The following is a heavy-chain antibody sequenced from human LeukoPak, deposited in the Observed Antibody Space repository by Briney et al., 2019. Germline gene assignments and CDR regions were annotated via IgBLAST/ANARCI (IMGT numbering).Heavy chain of an antibody. Sequence: GSLRLSCAASGFTFSSYAMSWIRQPAGKGLEWIGRIYTSGSTNYNPSLKSRVTMSVDTSKNQFSLKLSSVTAADTAVYYCASTYSSSWYAFLRWGQGTLVTVSS. V-gene: IGHV4-4*07. D-gene: IGHD6-13*01. J-gene: IGHJ4*02. CDR2: IYTSGST. CDR3: ASTYSSSWYAFLR. CDR1: GFTFSSYA.